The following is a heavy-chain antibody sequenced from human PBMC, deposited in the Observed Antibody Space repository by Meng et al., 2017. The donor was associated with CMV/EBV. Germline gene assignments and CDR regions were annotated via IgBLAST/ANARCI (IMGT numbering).Heavy chain of an antibody. CDR3: ARVGIAAAGKGGFDY. Sequence: VESWGGLVKPGGSLRLSCAASGFTFSSYSMNWVRQAPGKGLEWVSSISSSSSYIYYADSVKGRFTISRDNAKNSLYLQMNSLRAEDTAVYYCARVGIAAAGKGGFDYWGQGTLVTVSS. J-gene: IGHJ4*02. CDR2: ISSSSSYI. D-gene: IGHD6-13*01. CDR1: GFTFSSYS. V-gene: IGHV3-21*01.